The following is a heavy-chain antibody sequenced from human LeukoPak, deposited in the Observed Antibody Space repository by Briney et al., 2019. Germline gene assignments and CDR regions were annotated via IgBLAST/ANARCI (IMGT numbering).Heavy chain of an antibody. J-gene: IGHJ4*02. CDR1: RGCINSYY. Sequence: SETLTLTCTVSRGCINSYYWSWIRQPPGKGLEWIGYIYYSGSANYNPSLKSRVTMSVDTSKKQFYLKLTSVTAADTAVYYCARGPRGSGWEYYYFDSWGQGTLVTVSS. CDR2: IYYSGSA. D-gene: IGHD6-19*01. CDR3: ARGPRGSGWEYYYFDS. V-gene: IGHV4-59*01.